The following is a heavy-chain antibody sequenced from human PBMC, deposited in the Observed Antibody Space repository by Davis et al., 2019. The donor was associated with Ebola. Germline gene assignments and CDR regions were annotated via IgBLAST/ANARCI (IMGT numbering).Heavy chain of an antibody. V-gene: IGHV1-69*13. J-gene: IGHJ4*02. Sequence: SVKVSCKASGYTFTGYYMHWVRQAPGQGLEWMGGIIPIFGTANYAQKFQGRVTITADESTSTAYMELSSLRSEDTAVYYCARGDYVWGSYRHFDYWGQGTLVTVSS. CDR2: IIPIFGTA. CDR1: GYTFTGYY. D-gene: IGHD3-16*02. CDR3: ARGDYVWGSYRHFDY.